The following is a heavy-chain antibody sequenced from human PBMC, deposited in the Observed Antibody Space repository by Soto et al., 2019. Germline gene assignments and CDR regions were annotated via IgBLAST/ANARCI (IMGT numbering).Heavy chain of an antibody. CDR2: ISAYNGNT. J-gene: IGHJ5*02. Sequence: QVQLVQSGAEVKKPGASVKVSCKASGYTFTSYGISWVRQAPGQGLEWMGWISAYNGNTNYAQKLQGRVTMTTDTSTTTAYMELRSLRSDDTAVYYCAADEGYNCNYGGAWFDPWGQGTLVTVSS. CDR3: AADEGYNCNYGGAWFDP. CDR1: GYTFTSYG. V-gene: IGHV1-18*01. D-gene: IGHD1-7*01.